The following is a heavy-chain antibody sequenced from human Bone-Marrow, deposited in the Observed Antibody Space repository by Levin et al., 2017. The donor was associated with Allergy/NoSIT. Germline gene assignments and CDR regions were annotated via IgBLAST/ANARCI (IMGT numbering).Heavy chain of an antibody. J-gene: IGHJ4*02. CDR2: ISSSGIII. V-gene: IGHV3-11*01. Sequence: GESLKISCRTSGFSFSAHSMTWIRQAPGKGLEWVSYISSSGIIINYADSVKGRFTISRDNAKNSVFLQMHSLRAEDTAVYYCARDTTVAGREFDYWGQGTLVAVSS. D-gene: IGHD6-19*01. CDR1: GFSFSAHS. CDR3: ARDTTVAGREFDY.